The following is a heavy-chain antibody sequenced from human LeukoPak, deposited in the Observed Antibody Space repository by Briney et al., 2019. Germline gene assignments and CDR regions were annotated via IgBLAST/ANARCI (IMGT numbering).Heavy chain of an antibody. CDR3: ARDLGPYSSSSSYYYYGMDV. Sequence: ASVKVSCKASGYTFTGYYMHWVRQDPGQGLEWMGWINPNSGGTNYAQKFQGWVTMTRDTSISTAYMELSRLRSDDTAVYYCARDLGPYSSSSSYYYYGMDVWGQGTTVTVSS. CDR1: GYTFTGYY. V-gene: IGHV1-2*04. CDR2: INPNSGGT. D-gene: IGHD6-6*01. J-gene: IGHJ6*02.